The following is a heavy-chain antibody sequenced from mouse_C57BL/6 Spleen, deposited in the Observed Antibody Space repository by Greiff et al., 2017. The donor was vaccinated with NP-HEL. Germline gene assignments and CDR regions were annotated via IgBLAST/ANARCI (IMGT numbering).Heavy chain of an antibody. CDR1: GYTFTDYN. Sequence: VQLKESGPELVKPGASVKIPCKASGYTFTDYNMDWVKQSHGKSLEWIGDINPNNGGTIYNQKFKGKATLTVDKSSSTAYMELRSLTSEDTAVYSCARSADYYGSSFWFAYWGQGTLVTVSA. CDR2: INPNNGGT. J-gene: IGHJ3*01. V-gene: IGHV1-18*01. CDR3: ARSADYYGSSFWFAY. D-gene: IGHD1-1*01.